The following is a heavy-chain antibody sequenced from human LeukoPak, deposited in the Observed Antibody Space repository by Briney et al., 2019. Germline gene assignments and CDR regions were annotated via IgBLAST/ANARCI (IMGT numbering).Heavy chain of an antibody. D-gene: IGHD2-21*02. CDR1: GGTLSRYA. CDR3: AKTASEYYFDY. V-gene: IGHV1-69*17. CDR2: IIPIFGMA. Sequence: SVKVSCKASGGTLSRYAMSWVRQAPGKGVEWMGRIIPIFGMANYAQKFQGRVTINAEKSTSTADMELSSLRSEDTAVYYCAKTASEYYFDYWGQGTLVTGSS. J-gene: IGHJ4*02.